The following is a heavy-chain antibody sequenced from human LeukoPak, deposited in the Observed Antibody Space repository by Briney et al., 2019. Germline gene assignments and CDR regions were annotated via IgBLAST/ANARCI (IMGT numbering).Heavy chain of an antibody. J-gene: IGHJ3*02. Sequence: SETLSLTCTVSGDSISSSSYYWGWIRQPPGKGLEWIGYIYYSGSTYYNPSLKSRVTISVDTSKNQFSLKLSSVTAADTAVYYCARSFGGYYDYVWGSYLSYAFDIWGQGTMVTVSS. CDR3: ARSFGGYYDYVWGSYLSYAFDI. CDR2: IYYSGST. CDR1: GDSISSSSYY. D-gene: IGHD3-16*02. V-gene: IGHV4-30-4*08.